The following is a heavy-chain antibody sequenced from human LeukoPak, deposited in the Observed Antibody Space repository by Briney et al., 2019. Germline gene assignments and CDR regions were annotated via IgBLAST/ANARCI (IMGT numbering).Heavy chain of an antibody. CDR3: ARVQSYCGGDCYSVFDY. Sequence: GGSLRLSCAASGFTFSSYWMSWVRQAPGKGLEWVANIKQDGSEKYYVDSVKGRFTISRDNAKNSLYLQMNSLRAEDTAVYYCARVQSYCGGDCYSVFDYWGQGTLVTVSS. CDR1: GFTFSSYW. J-gene: IGHJ4*02. V-gene: IGHV3-7*01. D-gene: IGHD2-21*01. CDR2: IKQDGSEK.